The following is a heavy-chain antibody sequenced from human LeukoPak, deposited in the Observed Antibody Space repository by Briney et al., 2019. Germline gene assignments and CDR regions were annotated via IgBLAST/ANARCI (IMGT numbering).Heavy chain of an antibody. CDR3: AVDLLV. CDR2: IHTSGTT. CDR1: GASISSGSYY. Sequence: SETLSLTCTVSGASISSGSYYWSWIRQPAGEGLEWIGRIHTSGTTNYSPSLKTRITISLDTSRNQFSLMLTPVTASDTAVYYCAVDLLVWGQGILVTVSS. V-gene: IGHV4-61*02. J-gene: IGHJ4*02. D-gene: IGHD2-15*01.